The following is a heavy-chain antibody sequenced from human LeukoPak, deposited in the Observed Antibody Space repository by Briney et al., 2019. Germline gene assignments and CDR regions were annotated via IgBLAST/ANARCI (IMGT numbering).Heavy chain of an antibody. CDR3: ARSVRLGAHIGSFDY. J-gene: IGHJ4*02. Sequence: RTSETLSLTCTVSGGSISSHYWSWIRQPPGKGLEWIGYIYYSGSTNYNPSLKSRVTISVDTSKNQFSLKLSSVTAADTAVYYCARSVRLGAHIGSFDYWGQGTLVTVSS. CDR1: GGSISSHY. V-gene: IGHV4-59*11. CDR2: IYYSGST. D-gene: IGHD2-21*01.